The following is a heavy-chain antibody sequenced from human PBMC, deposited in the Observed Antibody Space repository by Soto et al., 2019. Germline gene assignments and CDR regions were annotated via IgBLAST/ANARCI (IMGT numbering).Heavy chain of an antibody. J-gene: IGHJ6*02. D-gene: IGHD6-13*01. CDR3: ARLGSSWYGDYYYGMDV. Sequence: QLQLQESGPGLVKPSETLSLTCTVSGGSISSSSYYWGWIRQPPGKGLEWIGSIYYSGSTYYNPSLKSRVTISVDTSKNQFSLKLSSVTAADTAVYYCARLGSSWYGDYYYGMDVWGQGTTVTVSS. CDR2: IYYSGST. CDR1: GGSISSSSYY. V-gene: IGHV4-39*01.